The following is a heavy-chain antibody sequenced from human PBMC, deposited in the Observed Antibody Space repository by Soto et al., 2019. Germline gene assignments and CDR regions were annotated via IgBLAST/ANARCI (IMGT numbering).Heavy chain of an antibody. V-gene: IGHV1-3*01. CDR3: AREEEETPNRIVGVVIMVTVGGDAFDI. J-gene: IGHJ3*02. CDR2: INAGNGNT. Sequence: QVQLVQSGAEVKKPGASVKVSCKASGYTFTSYAMHWVRQAPGQRLEWMGWINAGNGNTKYSQKFQGRVTITRDTSASTAYMELSSLRSEDTAVYYCAREEEETPNRIVGVVIMVTVGGDAFDIWGQGTMVTVSS. D-gene: IGHD3-3*01. CDR1: GYTFTSYA.